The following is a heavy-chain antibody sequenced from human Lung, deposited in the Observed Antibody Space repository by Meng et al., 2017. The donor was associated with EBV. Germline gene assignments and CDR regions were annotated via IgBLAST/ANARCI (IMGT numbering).Heavy chain of an antibody. CDR1: GFTFSDFG. CDR3: ARGLVARNFDY. D-gene: IGHD3/OR15-3a*01. J-gene: IGHJ4*02. V-gene: IGHV3-21*01. Sequence: EVQLVESGGGLVKPGGSLRLSCTVSGFTFSDFGMNWVRQFPGKGLEWVSFISSSGSYIYYADSAKGRFTISRDSAKNALILQMNGLRVEDTAIYYCARGLVARNFDYWGQGTLFTVSS. CDR2: ISSSGSYI.